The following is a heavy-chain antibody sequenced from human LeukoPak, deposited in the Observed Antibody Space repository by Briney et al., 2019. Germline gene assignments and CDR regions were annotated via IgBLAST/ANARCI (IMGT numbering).Heavy chain of an antibody. J-gene: IGHJ4*02. CDR1: GYTFTGYY. Sequence: GASVKVSCKASGYTFTGYYMHWVRQAPGQGLEWMGWINPNSGGTNYAQKFQGGVTMTRDTSISTAYMELSRLRSDDTAVYYCARDLGYYGSGSLDYWGQGTLVTVSS. D-gene: IGHD3-10*01. CDR3: ARDLGYYGSGSLDY. V-gene: IGHV1-2*02. CDR2: INPNSGGT.